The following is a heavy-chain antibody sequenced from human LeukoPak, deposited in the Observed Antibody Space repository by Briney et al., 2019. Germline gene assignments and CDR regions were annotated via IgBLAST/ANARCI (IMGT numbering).Heavy chain of an antibody. Sequence: KSSETLSLTCTVSGYSISSGYYWGWIRQPPGKGLEWIGIIYHSGNTYYSPSLKSRVTISVDTSKNQFSLKLSSVTAADTAVYYCAYDGSGYYYGSVWGQGTLVTVSS. V-gene: IGHV4-38-2*02. CDR3: AYDGSGYYYGSV. CDR2: IYHSGNT. J-gene: IGHJ4*02. CDR1: GYSISSGYY. D-gene: IGHD3-22*01.